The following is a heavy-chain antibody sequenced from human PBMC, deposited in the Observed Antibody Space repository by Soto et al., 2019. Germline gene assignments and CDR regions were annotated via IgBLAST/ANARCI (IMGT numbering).Heavy chain of an antibody. V-gene: IGHV1-69*13. CDR1: GGTFSSYA. Sequence: SVKVSCKASGGTFSSYAISWVRQAPGQGLEWMGGIIPIFGTANYAQKFQGRVTITADESTSTAYMELGSLRSEDTAVYYCARDQVYSSGWYYYYYGMDVWGQGTTVTVSS. CDR2: IIPIFGTA. J-gene: IGHJ6*02. D-gene: IGHD6-19*01. CDR3: ARDQVYSSGWYYYYYGMDV.